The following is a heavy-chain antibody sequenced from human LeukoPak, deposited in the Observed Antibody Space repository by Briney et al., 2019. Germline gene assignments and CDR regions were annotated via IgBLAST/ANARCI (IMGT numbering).Heavy chain of an antibody. V-gene: IGHV3-21*01. CDR1: GFTFSSYS. J-gene: IGHJ6*03. D-gene: IGHD3-3*01. CDR2: NSSSSSYI. CDR3: ARPRITIFGVVTNYYYYMDV. Sequence: PGGSLRLSCAASGFTFSSYSMNWVRQATGKGLEWVSSNSSSSSYIYYAHSVKGRFTISRDNANNSLYLQMNSLRAEDTAVYYCARPRITIFGVVTNYYYYMDVWGKGTTVTVSS.